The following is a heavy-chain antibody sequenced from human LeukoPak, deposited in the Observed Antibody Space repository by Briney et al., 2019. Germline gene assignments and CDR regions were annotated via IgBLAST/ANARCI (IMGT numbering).Heavy chain of an antibody. J-gene: IGHJ4*02. CDR2: ISGSGGST. CDR1: GFTFSSYA. CDR3: ARDIVVVPAAIVGGLGY. Sequence: GGSLRLSCAASGFTFSSYAMSWVRQAPGKGLEWVSAISGSGGSTYYADSVKGRFTISRDNSKNTLYLQVNSLRAEDTAVYYCARDIVVVPAAIVGGLGYWGQGTLVTVSS. D-gene: IGHD2-2*01. V-gene: IGHV3-23*01.